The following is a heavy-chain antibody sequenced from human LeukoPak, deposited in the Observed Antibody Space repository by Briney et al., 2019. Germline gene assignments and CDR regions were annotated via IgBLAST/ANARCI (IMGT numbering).Heavy chain of an antibody. CDR2: IYYSGST. CDR1: GGSISSYY. D-gene: IGHD3-22*01. J-gene: IGHJ6*02. CDR3: ARDRRYYYDSSGYYHYYYGMDV. V-gene: IGHV4-59*01. Sequence: KTSETLPLTCTVSGGSISSYYWSWIRQPPGKGLEWIGYIYYSGSTNYNPSLKSRVTISVDTSKNQFSLKLSSVTAADTAVYYCARDRRYYYDSSGYYHYYYGMDVWGQGTTVTVSS.